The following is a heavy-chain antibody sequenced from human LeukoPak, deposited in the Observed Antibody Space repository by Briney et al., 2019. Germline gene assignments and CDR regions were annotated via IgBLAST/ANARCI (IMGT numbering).Heavy chain of an antibody. Sequence: SETLSLTCTVSGRSISSGSYYWSWIRQPAGKGLEWIGRIYTSGSTNYNPSLKSRVTISVDTSKNQFSLKLSSVTAADTAVYYCARSYGDYSAPFDYWGQGTLVTVSS. D-gene: IGHD4-17*01. CDR2: IYTSGST. J-gene: IGHJ4*02. CDR1: GRSISSGSYY. CDR3: ARSYGDYSAPFDY. V-gene: IGHV4-61*02.